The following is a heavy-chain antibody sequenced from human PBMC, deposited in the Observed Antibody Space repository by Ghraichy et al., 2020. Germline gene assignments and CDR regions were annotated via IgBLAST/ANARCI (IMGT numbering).Heavy chain of an antibody. CDR1: GFTFTTYW. CDR2: ISGDGSST. V-gene: IGHV3-74*01. J-gene: IGHJ4*02. D-gene: IGHD4-11*01. CDR3: ARGGLHSSFDY. Sequence: SCAVSGFTFTTYWMHWVRQAPGKGLVWVSRISGDGSSTAYADSVKGRFTISRDNAKNTLYLQMTSLRADDTAVYYCARGGLHSSFDYWGQGALVTVSS.